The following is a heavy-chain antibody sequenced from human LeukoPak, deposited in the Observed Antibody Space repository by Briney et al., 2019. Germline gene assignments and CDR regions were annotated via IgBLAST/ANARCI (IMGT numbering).Heavy chain of an antibody. Sequence: GRSLRLSCAASGFTFSSYGMHWVRQAPGKGLEWVSAISGSGGSTYYADSVKGRFTISRDNSENTLYLQMNSLRAEDTAVYYCAKWGPPYYDSSGYAPYFDYWGQGTLVTVSS. J-gene: IGHJ4*02. D-gene: IGHD3-22*01. CDR2: ISGSGGST. CDR1: GFTFSSYG. CDR3: AKWGPPYYDSSGYAPYFDY. V-gene: IGHV3-23*01.